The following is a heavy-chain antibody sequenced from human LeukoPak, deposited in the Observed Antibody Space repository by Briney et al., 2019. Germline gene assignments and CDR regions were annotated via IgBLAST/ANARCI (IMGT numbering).Heavy chain of an antibody. CDR3: VRDQPGIEVVGFLRRFDY. V-gene: IGHV4-38-2*02. Sequence: SETLSLTCTVSGYSISSGYYWGWIRQPPGKGLEWIGSMYHSGSTYYNPSLKSRVTISVDTSKNQFSLKLSSVTAADTAVYYCVRDQPGIEVVGFLRRFDYWGQGTLVTVSS. CDR2: MYHSGST. J-gene: IGHJ4*02. D-gene: IGHD6-19*01. CDR1: GYSISSGYY.